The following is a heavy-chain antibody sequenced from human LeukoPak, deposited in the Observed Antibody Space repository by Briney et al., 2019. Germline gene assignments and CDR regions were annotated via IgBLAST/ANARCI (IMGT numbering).Heavy chain of an antibody. CDR1: GDSMSSSTYH. J-gene: IGHJ4*02. D-gene: IGHD1-26*01. CDR3: ARPKPFSGSYTRFYFDY. Sequence: NPSETLSLTCTVSGDSMSSSTYHWGWIRQPPGKGLEWSGSIYYTGRTYYNPSLKSRVTVSVDTSESQFSLKLSSVTAADTAVYYCARPKPFSGSYTRFYFDYWGQGTLVTVSS. V-gene: IGHV4-39*01. CDR2: IYYTGRT.